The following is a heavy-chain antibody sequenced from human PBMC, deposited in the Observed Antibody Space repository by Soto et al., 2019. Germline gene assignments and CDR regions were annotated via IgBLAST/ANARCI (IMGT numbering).Heavy chain of an antibody. Sequence: QVQLVQSGAEVKKPGASVKVSCKASGYTFTSYAMHWVRQAPGQRLEWMGWINAGNGNTKYSQKFQGRVTITRDTSASTAYMELSSLRSEDTAVYYCARDLCSGGTCYRSVFDYWGQGTLVTVSS. CDR3: ARDLCSGGTCYRSVFDY. CDR1: GYTFTSYA. V-gene: IGHV1-3*01. CDR2: INAGNGNT. D-gene: IGHD2-15*01. J-gene: IGHJ4*02.